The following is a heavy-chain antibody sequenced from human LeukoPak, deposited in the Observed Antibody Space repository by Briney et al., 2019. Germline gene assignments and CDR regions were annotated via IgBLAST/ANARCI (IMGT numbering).Heavy chain of an antibody. V-gene: IGHV3-7*01. CDR3: ARGHPDPNTMVRGVIILHYYYYYYMDV. CDR2: IKQDGSEK. D-gene: IGHD3-10*01. CDR1: GFTFSSYW. J-gene: IGHJ6*03. Sequence: GGSLRLSCAASGFTFSSYWMSWVRQAPGKGLEWVANIKQDGSEKYYVDSVKGRFTISRDNAKNSLYLQMNSLRAEDTAVYYCARGHPDPNTMVRGVIILHYYYYYYMDVWGQGTLVTVSS.